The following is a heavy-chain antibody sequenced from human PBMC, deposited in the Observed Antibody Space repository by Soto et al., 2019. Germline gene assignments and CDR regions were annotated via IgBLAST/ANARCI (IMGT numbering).Heavy chain of an antibody. CDR2: ISWNSGSI. D-gene: IGHD2-21*01. CDR1: GFTFDDCA. CDR3: AKGEEMALYYYGMDV. J-gene: IGHJ6*02. Sequence: GGSLRLSCAASGFTFDDCAMHWVRQAPGKGLEWVSGISWNSGSIGYADSVKGRFTISRDNAKNSLYLQMNSLRAEDTALYYCAKGEEMALYYYGMDVWGQGTTVTVSS. V-gene: IGHV3-9*01.